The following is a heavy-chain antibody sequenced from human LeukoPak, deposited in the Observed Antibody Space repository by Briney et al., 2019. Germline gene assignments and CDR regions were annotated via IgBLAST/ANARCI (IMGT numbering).Heavy chain of an antibody. CDR2: MNPNSGDG. J-gene: IGHJ5*02. Sequence: ASVKVSCKASGYTFSSYDINWVRQATGQGLEWMGWMNPNSGDGGYAQKFQGRVTITADESTNTAYMELSSLRSEDTAVYYCARDVRHKYCSSASCYRGWFDPWGQGTLVTVSS. V-gene: IGHV1-8*03. CDR1: GYTFSSYD. D-gene: IGHD2-2*01. CDR3: ARDVRHKYCSSASCYRGWFDP.